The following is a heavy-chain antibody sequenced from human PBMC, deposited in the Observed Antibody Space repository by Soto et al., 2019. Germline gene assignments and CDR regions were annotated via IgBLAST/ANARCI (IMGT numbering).Heavy chain of an antibody. CDR3: ACLHSSGYWDHDAFAI. CDR1: GFTFSSYG. V-gene: IGHV3-30*03. J-gene: IGHJ3*02. CDR2: ISYDGSNK. D-gene: IGHD3-22*01. Sequence: QVQLVESGGGVVQPGRSLRLSCAASGFTFSSYGMHWVRQAPGKGLEWVAVISYDGSNKYYADSVKGRFTISRDNSKNTLYLQMNSLRAEDTAVYYCACLHSSGYWDHDAFAIWGQGTMVTVSS.